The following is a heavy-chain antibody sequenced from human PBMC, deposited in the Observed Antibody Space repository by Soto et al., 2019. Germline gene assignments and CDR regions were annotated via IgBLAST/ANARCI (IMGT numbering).Heavy chain of an antibody. V-gene: IGHV4-39*01. D-gene: IGHD2-15*01. CDR1: GYSVSSSDYY. Sequence: PSETLSLTCSVSGYSVSSSDYYWAWIRQPTGKGLEWIGSMLYSGLTYYNPSLKSRVTLSVDTSKNQFSVRLNSVTASDTAVYYCAPLSVSLSGPYGIHVWGQGTTVTVS. J-gene: IGHJ6*02. CDR3: APLSVSLSGPYGIHV. CDR2: MLYSGLT.